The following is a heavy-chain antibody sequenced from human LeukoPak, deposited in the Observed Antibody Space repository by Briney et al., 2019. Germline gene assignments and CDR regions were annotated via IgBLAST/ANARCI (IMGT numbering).Heavy chain of an antibody. J-gene: IGHJ4*02. CDR2: VFWNSGSI. V-gene: IGHV3-9*01. Sequence: GGALRLSCAASVFTFDDYVIHWVRHDPGKGLWWVSGVFWNSGSIGCADSVTGRFTISRDNAKNSLNLQMNSLRAEDTALYYCAKGSGYSGYEYFDYWGQGTLVTVSS. CDR3: AKGSGYSGYEYFDY. CDR1: VFTFDDYV. D-gene: IGHD5-12*01.